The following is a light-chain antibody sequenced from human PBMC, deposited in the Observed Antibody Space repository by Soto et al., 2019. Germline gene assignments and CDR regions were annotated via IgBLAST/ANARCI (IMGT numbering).Light chain of an antibody. CDR2: RNT. CDR3: ASWDDSLDVVV. J-gene: IGLJ2*01. Sequence: QSVLTQPPSASGTPGQRVTISCSGSTSNIGSDTVNWYQQLPGTAPKLLIYRNTQRPSGVPDRFSGSKPGASASLAISGLPPEDEADYYCASWDDSLDVVVFGGGTKLTVL. V-gene: IGLV1-44*01. CDR1: TSNIGSDT.